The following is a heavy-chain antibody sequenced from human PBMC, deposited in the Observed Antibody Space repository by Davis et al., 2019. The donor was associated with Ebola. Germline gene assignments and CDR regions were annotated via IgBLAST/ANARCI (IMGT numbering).Heavy chain of an antibody. Sequence: GGSLRLSCAASGFTFSNAAMHWARQAPGKGLEWVAVISHDGSIKIYADSVKGRFTISRENSENTMYLQISNLRPEDTAVYFCAIEIHSRGHAGCFESWGHGTLVTVSS. D-gene: IGHD4-11*01. CDR1: GFTFSNAA. J-gene: IGHJ5*01. V-gene: IGHV3-30-3*01. CDR3: AIEIHSRGHAGCFES. CDR2: ISHDGSIK.